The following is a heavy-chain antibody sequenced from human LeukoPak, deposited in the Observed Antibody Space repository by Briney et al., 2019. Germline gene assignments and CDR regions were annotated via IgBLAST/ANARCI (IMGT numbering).Heavy chain of an antibody. D-gene: IGHD3-16*01. CDR1: GYTFTGYY. CDR2: INPDSGGT. V-gene: IGHV1-2*02. J-gene: IGHJ3*02. CDR3: ARLRLGEFDAFDI. Sequence: ASVKVSCKASGYTFTGYYMHWVRQAPGQGLEWMGWINPDSGGTNYAQEFQGRVTMTRDTSISTAYMELSRLRSDDTAVYYCARLRLGEFDAFDIWGQGTMVTVSS.